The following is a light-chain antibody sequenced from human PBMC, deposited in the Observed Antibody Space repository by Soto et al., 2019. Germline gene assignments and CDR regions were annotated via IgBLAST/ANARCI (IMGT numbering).Light chain of an antibody. Sequence: DIHLTQSPSLLSASVGDRVTITCRASQGISQYVAWYQQKPGKAPKLLIYAAVVLQGGIPSRFSCSGSATEFILTTSGLQPEDFATYYCQRYNDYQYIFGQGTKLEIK. CDR1: QGISQY. J-gene: IGKJ2*01. CDR2: AAV. V-gene: IGKV1-9*01. CDR3: QRYNDYQYI.